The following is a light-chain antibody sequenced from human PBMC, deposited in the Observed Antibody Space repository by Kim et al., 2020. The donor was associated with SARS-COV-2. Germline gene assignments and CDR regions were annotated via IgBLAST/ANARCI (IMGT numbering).Light chain of an antibody. J-gene: IGKJ1*01. CDR2: KAS. V-gene: IGKV1-5*03. CDR1: QDISTW. CDR3: QHYATFPWT. Sequence: ASVESRVTLTCRASQDISTWLAWYQQKPGKAPDLLIYKASTLQDGVPSRCSRSGSGTDFTLTISSLQPDDFATYYCQHYATFPWTFGQGTKVDIK.